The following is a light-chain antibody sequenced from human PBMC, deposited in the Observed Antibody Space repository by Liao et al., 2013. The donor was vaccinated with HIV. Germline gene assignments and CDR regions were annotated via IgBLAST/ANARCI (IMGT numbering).Light chain of an antibody. CDR2: QDN. Sequence: SYELTQPPSVSVSPGQTASITCSGDLLGDKYACWYQQKPGQSPVLLLYQDNRRPSGIPERFSGSNSGNTATLTISGTQAMDEADYYCQAWDSSIGVFGGGTKLTVL. CDR1: LLGDKY. J-gene: IGLJ3*02. V-gene: IGLV3-1*01. CDR3: QAWDSSIGV.